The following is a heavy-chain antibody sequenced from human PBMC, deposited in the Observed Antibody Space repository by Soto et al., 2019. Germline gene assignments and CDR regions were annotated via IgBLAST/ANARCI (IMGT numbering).Heavy chain of an antibody. V-gene: IGHV4-31*03. Sequence: PSETLSLTCTVSGGSISSGGYYWSWIRQHPGKGLEWIGYIYYSGSTYYNPSLKSRVTISVDTSKNQFSLKLSSVTAADTAVYYCATYGSGTYKPTTFDYWGQGTLGTVSS. CDR3: ATYGSGTYKPTTFDY. D-gene: IGHD3-10*01. CDR1: GGSISSGGYY. CDR2: IYYSGST. J-gene: IGHJ4*02.